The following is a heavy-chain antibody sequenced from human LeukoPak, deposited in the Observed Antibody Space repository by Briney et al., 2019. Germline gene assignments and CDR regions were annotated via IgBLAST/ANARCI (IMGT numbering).Heavy chain of an antibody. D-gene: IGHD3-22*01. Sequence: PSETLSLTCAVSGGSISSSNWWSWVRPPPGKGLEWIGEIYHSGSTNYNPSLKSRVTISVDKSKNQFSLKLSSVTAADTAVYYRAREVPCYYDSSGYAFDIWGQGTMVTVSS. CDR3: AREVPCYYDSSGYAFDI. V-gene: IGHV4-4*02. CDR1: GGSISSSNW. CDR2: IYHSGST. J-gene: IGHJ3*02.